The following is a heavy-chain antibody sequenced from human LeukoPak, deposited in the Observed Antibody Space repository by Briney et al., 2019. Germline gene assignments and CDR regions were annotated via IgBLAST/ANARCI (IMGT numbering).Heavy chain of an antibody. D-gene: IGHD6-19*01. CDR2: IHYSGTT. V-gene: IGHV4-39*01. CDR1: GASISSVSYF. J-gene: IGHJ4*02. CDR3: ARHGDENNTGWNIRRDN. Sequence: PSETLSLTCSVAGASISSVSYFWGWIRQTPGKGLEWIGSIHYSGTTHYNPSLKSRVSLSVDTSKNQFSLKLSSVTAADTAMYYCARHGDENNTGWNIRRDNWGRGTLATVSS.